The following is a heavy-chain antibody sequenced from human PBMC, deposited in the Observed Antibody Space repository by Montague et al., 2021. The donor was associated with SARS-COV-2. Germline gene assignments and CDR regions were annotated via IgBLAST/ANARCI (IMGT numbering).Heavy chain of an antibody. V-gene: IGHV6-1*01. CDR1: GESVSSNSAA. CDR2: TYYRSKWYN. Sequence: CAISGESVSSNSAAWNWIRQSPSRGLEWLGRTYYRSKWYNDYAVSVKSRITINPDTSKNQFSLQLNSVTPEDTAVYYCAREHPPPLWFGELDYYGMDVWGQGTTVTVSS. J-gene: IGHJ6*02. CDR3: AREHPPPLWFGELDYYGMDV. D-gene: IGHD3-10*01.